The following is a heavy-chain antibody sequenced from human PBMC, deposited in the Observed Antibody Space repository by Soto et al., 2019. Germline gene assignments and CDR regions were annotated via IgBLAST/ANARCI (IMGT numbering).Heavy chain of an antibody. J-gene: IGHJ4*02. Sequence: PSETLSLTCAVYGGSLSGYYWSWIRQPPGKGLEWVGEINHSGSTNYNPSPKSRVTISVDTSKNQFSLKLSSVTAADTAVYYCARSHVLRYFDWLFLFDYWGQGTRVTVSS. CDR1: GGSLSGYY. D-gene: IGHD3-9*01. CDR2: INHSGST. CDR3: ARSHVLRYFDWLFLFDY. V-gene: IGHV4-34*01.